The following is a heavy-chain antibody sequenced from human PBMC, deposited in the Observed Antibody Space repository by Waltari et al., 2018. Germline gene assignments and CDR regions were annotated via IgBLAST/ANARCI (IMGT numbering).Heavy chain of an antibody. J-gene: IGHJ6*02. CDR3: ATDKGGYDPGYYYYGMDV. V-gene: IGHV1-24*01. CDR1: GYTLTELS. Sequence: QVQLVQSGAEVKKPGSSVKVSCKVSGYTLTELSMHWVRQAPGKGLEWMGGFDPEDGETIYAQKFQGRVTMTEDTSTDTAYMELSSLRSEDTAVYYCATDKGGYDPGYYYYGMDVWGQGTTVTVSS. CDR2: FDPEDGET. D-gene: IGHD5-12*01.